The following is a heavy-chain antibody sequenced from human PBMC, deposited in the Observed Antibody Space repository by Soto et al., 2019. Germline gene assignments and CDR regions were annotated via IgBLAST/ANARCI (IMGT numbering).Heavy chain of an antibody. CDR2: AHHSGRT. J-gene: IGHJ4*02. CDR3: ARSEATGLDY. Sequence: QVQLQESGPGLVKPSGTLSLTCTVSGGSMSSSNWWNWGRQPPGKGLEWIGEAHHSGRTNYNPSLKSRVTISVDKSKNHFSPKRSSVTAAYTAVYYCARSEATGLDYWGQVTLVTVSS. V-gene: IGHV4-4*02. CDR1: GGSMSSSNW. D-gene: IGHD1-26*01.